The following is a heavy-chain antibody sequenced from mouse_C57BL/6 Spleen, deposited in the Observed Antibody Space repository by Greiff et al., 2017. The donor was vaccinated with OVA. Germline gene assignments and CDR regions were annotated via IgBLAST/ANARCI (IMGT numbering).Heavy chain of an antibody. Sequence: QVQLKQPGAELVKPGASVKMSCKASGYTFNSYWITWVKQRPGQGLEWIGDIYPGSGSTKYNEKFKSKATMTVDTSSSTAYMQLSSLTSEDSAVYYCARRDYGSSYWYFDVWGTGTTVTVSS. CDR3: ARRDYGSSYWYFDV. V-gene: IGHV1-55*01. D-gene: IGHD1-1*01. CDR2: IYPGSGST. J-gene: IGHJ1*03. CDR1: GYTFNSYW.